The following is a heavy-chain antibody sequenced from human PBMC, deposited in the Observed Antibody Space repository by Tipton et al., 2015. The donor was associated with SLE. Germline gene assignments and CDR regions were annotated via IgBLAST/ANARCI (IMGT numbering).Heavy chain of an antibody. Sequence: TLSLTCAVYGGSFSGYYWGWIRQPAGKGLEWIGYIYTSGSTNYNPSLKSRVTISVDTSKNQFSLKLSSVTAADTAVYYCARGMSGYFDYWGQGTLVTVSS. V-gene: IGHV4-4*09. J-gene: IGHJ4*02. CDR1: GGSFSGYY. D-gene: IGHD1-26*01. CDR2: IYTSGST. CDR3: ARGMSGYFDY.